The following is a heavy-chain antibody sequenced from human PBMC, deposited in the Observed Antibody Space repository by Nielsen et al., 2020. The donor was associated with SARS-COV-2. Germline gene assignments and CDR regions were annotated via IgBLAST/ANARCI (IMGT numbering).Heavy chain of an antibody. V-gene: IGHV4-59*01. CDR2: IYYSGST. J-gene: IGHJ3*02. Sequence: SETLSLTCTVSDGSISSYYWSWIRQPPGKGLEWIGYIYYSGSTNYNPSLKSRVTISVDTSKNQFSLKLSSVTAADTAVYYCARVDTAMAYDAFDIWGQGTMVTVSS. CDR3: ARVDTAMAYDAFDI. D-gene: IGHD5-18*01. CDR1: DGSISSYY.